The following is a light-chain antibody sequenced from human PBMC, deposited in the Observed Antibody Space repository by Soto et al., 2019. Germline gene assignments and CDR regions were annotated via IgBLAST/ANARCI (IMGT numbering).Light chain of an antibody. CDR1: SSDFGAYNY. V-gene: IGLV2-14*01. CDR3: RSYPRSRTVV. CDR2: YFS. J-gene: IGLJ2*01. Sequence: QASLTQPVSVAGSPRQSMTISCTGASSDFGAYNYVSWDQQHPDKVPKLISHYFSNRPSRGSNRFSGSKSAKTASLTIPWLQPEHPHDYSCRSYPRSRTVVFAGGPKVPV.